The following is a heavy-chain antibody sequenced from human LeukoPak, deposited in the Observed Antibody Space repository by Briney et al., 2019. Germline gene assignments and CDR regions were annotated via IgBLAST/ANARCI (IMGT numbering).Heavy chain of an antibody. D-gene: IGHD3-10*01. V-gene: IGHV3-21*01. CDR1: GFTFSIYT. CDR2: ISSGGTYI. Sequence: PGGSLRLSCATSGFTFSIYTMNWVRQAPGKGLEWVSCISSGGTYIYNADSVKGRFTISRDNAKNSLYLQMNNLRAEDTAVYYCAKSSADASTDFDYWGQGTLVTVSS. CDR3: AKSSADASTDFDY. J-gene: IGHJ4*02.